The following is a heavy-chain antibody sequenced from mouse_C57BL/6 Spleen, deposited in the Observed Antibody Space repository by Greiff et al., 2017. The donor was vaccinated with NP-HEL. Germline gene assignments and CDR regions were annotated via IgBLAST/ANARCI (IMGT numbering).Heavy chain of an antibody. V-gene: IGHV5-17*01. Sequence: EVQGVESGGGLVKPGGSLKLSCAASGFTFSDYGMHWVRQAPEKGLEWVAYISSGSSTIYYAETVKGRFTISRDNAKNTLFLQMTSLRSEDTAMYYCARRSFITTDWYFDVWGTGTTVTVAS. CDR1: GFTFSDYG. D-gene: IGHD1-1*01. CDR2: ISSGSSTI. CDR3: ARRSFITTDWYFDV. J-gene: IGHJ1*03.